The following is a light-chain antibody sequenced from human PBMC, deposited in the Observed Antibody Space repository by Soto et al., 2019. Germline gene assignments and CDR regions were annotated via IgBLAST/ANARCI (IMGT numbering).Light chain of an antibody. CDR3: QQYDGSVLT. CDR2: GAS. Sequence: EIVLMQSPGTLSLSPGERATLSCRATEIVRGPYLTWYQHKPGQAPKLLIHGASTSAPGIPDRFSGSGSWTDFTLTISRLEPEDSAVYYCQQYDGSVLTFGGGTKVEIK. CDR1: EIVRGPY. J-gene: IGKJ4*01. V-gene: IGKV3-20*01.